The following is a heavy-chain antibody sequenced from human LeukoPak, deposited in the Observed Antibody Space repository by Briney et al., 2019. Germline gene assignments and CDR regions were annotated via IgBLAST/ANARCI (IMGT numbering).Heavy chain of an antibody. Sequence: GGSLRLSCAASGFTFSSYWMHWVRQAPGKGLEWVSGISWNSGSIGYADSVKGRFTISRDNAKNSLYLQMNSLRAEDTALYYCAKDIEPLRYYGMDVWGQGTTVTVS. V-gene: IGHV3-9*01. J-gene: IGHJ6*02. CDR3: AKDIEPLRYYGMDV. CDR1: GFTFSSYW. CDR2: ISWNSGSI.